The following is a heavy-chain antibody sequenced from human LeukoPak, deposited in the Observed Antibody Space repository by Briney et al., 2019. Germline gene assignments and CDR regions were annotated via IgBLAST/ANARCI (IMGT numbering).Heavy chain of an antibody. Sequence: PSETLSLTCTVSGGSISSGDYYWSWIRQPPGKGLEWIGYIYYSGSTYYNPSLKSRVTISVDTSKNQFSLKLSSVTAADTAVYYCARVGGYDILTGYKLLTHAPYYFDYWGQGTLVTVSS. CDR1: GGSISSGDYY. J-gene: IGHJ4*02. V-gene: IGHV4-30-4*01. D-gene: IGHD3-9*01. CDR3: ARVGGYDILTGYKLLTHAPYYFDY. CDR2: IYYSGST.